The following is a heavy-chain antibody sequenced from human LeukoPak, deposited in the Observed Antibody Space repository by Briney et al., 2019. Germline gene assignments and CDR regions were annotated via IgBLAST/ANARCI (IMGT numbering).Heavy chain of an antibody. CDR2: INHSGST. Sequence: SETLSLTCAVYGGSFSGYYWSWIRQPPGKGLEGIGEINHSGSTNYNPSLKGRVTISVDTSKNQFSLKLSSVTAADTAVYYCARGPSGYSSGWYLFDYWGQGTLVTVSS. D-gene: IGHD6-19*01. V-gene: IGHV4-34*01. CDR1: GGSFSGYY. CDR3: ARGPSGYSSGWYLFDY. J-gene: IGHJ4*02.